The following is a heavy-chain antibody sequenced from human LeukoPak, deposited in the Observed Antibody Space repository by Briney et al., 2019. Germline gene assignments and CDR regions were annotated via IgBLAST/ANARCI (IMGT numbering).Heavy chain of an antibody. CDR3: AKHRKIVVVPAASLYFEY. CDR2: ISYDGSNK. CDR1: GFTFSSYG. J-gene: IGHJ4*02. Sequence: GGSLGLSCAASGFTFSSYGMHWVRQAPGKGLEWVAVISYDGSNKYYADSVKGRFTISRDNSKNTLYMQMNSLRAEDTAVYYCAKHRKIVVVPAASLYFEYWGQGTLVTVSS. V-gene: IGHV3-30*18. D-gene: IGHD2-2*01.